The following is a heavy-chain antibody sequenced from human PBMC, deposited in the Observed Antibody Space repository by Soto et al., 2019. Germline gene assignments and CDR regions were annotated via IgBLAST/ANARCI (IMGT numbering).Heavy chain of an antibody. CDR1: GGTFRSYA. CDR3: ATAAPPRSGMDV. J-gene: IGHJ6*02. V-gene: IGHV1-69*01. CDR2: IIPIFGTA. Sequence: PVKVSSEASGGTFRSYAISWVRQAPGQGLEWMGGIIPIFGTANYAQKFQGRVTITADESTSTAYMELSSLRSEDTAVYYCATAAPPRSGMDVWGQGTTVTVSS.